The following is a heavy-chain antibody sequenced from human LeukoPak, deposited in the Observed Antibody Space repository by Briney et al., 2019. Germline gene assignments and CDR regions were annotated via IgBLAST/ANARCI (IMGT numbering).Heavy chain of an antibody. J-gene: IGHJ4*02. D-gene: IGHD3/OR15-3a*01. Sequence: SETLSLTCTVSGVSISSSNSYWGWIRQPPGKGLEWIGSVYYSGNTYYNASLKSQVSISIDTSKNQFSLKLTSVTAADTAVYYCARQTGSGLFILPGGQGTLVTVSS. CDR2: VYYSGNT. V-gene: IGHV4-39*01. CDR1: GVSISSSNSY. CDR3: ARQTGSGLFILP.